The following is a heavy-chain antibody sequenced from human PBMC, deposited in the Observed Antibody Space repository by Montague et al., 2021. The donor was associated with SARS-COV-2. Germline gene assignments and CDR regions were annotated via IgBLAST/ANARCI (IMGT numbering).Heavy chain of an antibody. Sequence: SLRLSFSASGFTFSDYAIYWVRQAPGKGLEWVALISYDGSNKYYADSVKGRFAISRDNSKNTLYLQMNSLRAEDTAVYFCARDRLKWGMITFGGNDHWGQGTLVTVSS. V-gene: IGHV3-30*09. CDR1: GFTFSDYA. CDR3: ARDRLKWGMITFGGNDH. D-gene: IGHD3-16*01. CDR2: ISYDGSNK. J-gene: IGHJ4*02.